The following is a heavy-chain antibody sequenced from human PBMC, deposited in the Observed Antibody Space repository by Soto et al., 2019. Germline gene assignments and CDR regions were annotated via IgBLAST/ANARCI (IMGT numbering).Heavy chain of an antibody. CDR2: FYATGST. Sequence: SETLSLTCIVSGGSIGSGGFYWSWIRQHPGKGLEWIGFFYATGSTYYNASLKSRPTISVDRPNTQVSLKLSSVTAATSAVYYCARGPRHLEGSYYNGMDVRGQGTTVTV. D-gene: IGHD1-1*01. CDR1: GGSIGSGGFY. J-gene: IGHJ6*02. CDR3: ARGPRHLEGSYYNGMDV. V-gene: IGHV4-31*03.